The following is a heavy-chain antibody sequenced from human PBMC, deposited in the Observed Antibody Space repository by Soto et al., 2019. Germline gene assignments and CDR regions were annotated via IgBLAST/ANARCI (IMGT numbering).Heavy chain of an antibody. CDR2: VYKSGGT. D-gene: IGHD4-17*01. CDR3: ARGSPNYGGSSFDY. V-gene: IGHV4-59*01. J-gene: IGHJ4*02. Sequence: SETLSLTCTVSGASITSYYWTWIRQPPGKGLEWIGYVYKSGGTSYNPPLRSRVTISLDTSKNQFSLKLSSVTAADTAVYYCARGSPNYGGSSFDYWGQGTLVTVSS. CDR1: GASITSYY.